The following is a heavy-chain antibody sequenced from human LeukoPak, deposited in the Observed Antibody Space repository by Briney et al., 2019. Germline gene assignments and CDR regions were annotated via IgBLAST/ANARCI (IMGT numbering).Heavy chain of an antibody. V-gene: IGHV4-59*01. D-gene: IGHD1-20*01. Sequence: PSETLPLTCTVSGDSISGYYWSWIRQPPGKGLEWIGYVYYNGNTDYNPSLKSRVTISMDTSKNQFSLRLSSVTAADTAFYFCARGPITGTTTPRFYFDYWGQGSLVTVSS. J-gene: IGHJ4*02. CDR3: ARGPITGTTTPRFYFDY. CDR2: VYYNGNT. CDR1: GDSISGYY.